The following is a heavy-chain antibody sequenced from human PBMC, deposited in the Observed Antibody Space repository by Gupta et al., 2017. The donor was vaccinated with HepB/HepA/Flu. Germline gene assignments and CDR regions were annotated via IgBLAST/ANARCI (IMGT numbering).Heavy chain of an antibody. D-gene: IGHD6-13*01. CDR1: GGSISSSSYY. Sequence: QLQLQESGPGLVKPSESLSLTCTVSGGSISSSSYYWGWIRQPPGKGLEWIGSIYYSGSTYYNPSLKSRVTISVDTSKNQFSLKLSSVTAADTAVYYCARLGRKVSWYPYYFDYWGQGTLVTVSS. CDR2: IYYSGST. J-gene: IGHJ4*02. CDR3: ARLGRKVSWYPYYFDY. V-gene: IGHV4-39*01.